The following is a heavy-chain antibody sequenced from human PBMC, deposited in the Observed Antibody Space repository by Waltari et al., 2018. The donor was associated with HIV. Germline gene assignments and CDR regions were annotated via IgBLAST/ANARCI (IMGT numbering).Heavy chain of an antibody. CDR1: GYSFTSYW. J-gene: IGHJ5*02. CDR2: IYPGDSDT. V-gene: IGHV5-51*03. Sequence: EVQLVQSGAEVKKPGESLKISCKGSGYSFTSYWTGRLRQLHGKGLEWMGIIYPGDSDTRYSPSFQGQVTISADKSISTAYLQWSSLKASDTAMYYCARRHGDYGGRGALYWFDPWGQGTLVTVSS. D-gene: IGHD4-17*01. CDR3: ARRHGDYGGRGALYWFDP.